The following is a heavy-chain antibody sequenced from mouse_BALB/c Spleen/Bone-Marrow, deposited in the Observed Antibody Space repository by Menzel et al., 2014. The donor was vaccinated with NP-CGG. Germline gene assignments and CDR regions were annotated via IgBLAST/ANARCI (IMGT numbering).Heavy chain of an antibody. J-gene: IGHJ4*01. Sequence: VQLQQSGAELVKPGASVKLSCKASGYTFTSYWMHWVKQRPGQGLEWIGEIDPSDSYTNYNQKFKGKATLTVDKSSSTAYMQLSSLTSEDSAVYYCALSYYGNYDYAMDYWGQGTSVTVSS. D-gene: IGHD2-1*01. CDR2: IDPSDSYT. V-gene: IGHV1-69*02. CDR1: GYTFTSYW. CDR3: ALSYYGNYDYAMDY.